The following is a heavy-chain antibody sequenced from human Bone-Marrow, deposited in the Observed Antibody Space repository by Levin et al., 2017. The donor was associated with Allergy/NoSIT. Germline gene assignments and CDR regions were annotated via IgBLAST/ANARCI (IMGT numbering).Heavy chain of an antibody. CDR3: AREVVVRYYDSSGPGDV. Sequence: GGSLRLSCAASGFTFSSYSMNWVRQAPGKGLEWVSSISSSSSYIYYADSVKGRFTISRDNAKNSLYLQMNSLRAEDTAVYYCAREVVVRYYDSSGPGDVWGQGTTVTVSS. J-gene: IGHJ6*02. V-gene: IGHV3-21*01. CDR1: GFTFSSYS. D-gene: IGHD3-22*01. CDR2: ISSSSSYI.